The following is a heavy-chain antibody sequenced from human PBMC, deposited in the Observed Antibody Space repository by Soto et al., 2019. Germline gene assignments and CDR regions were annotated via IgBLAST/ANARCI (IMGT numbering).Heavy chain of an antibody. CDR1: GGTFSSYA. CDR3: ARDHSSDLRFLEGRFDY. J-gene: IGHJ4*02. D-gene: IGHD3-3*01. CDR2: IIPIFGTA. Sequence: QVQLVQSGAEVKKPGSSVKVSCKASGGTFSSYAISWVRQAPGQGLEWMGGIIPIFGTANYAQKFQGRVTITADESTSTAYMELSSLRSEDTAVYYCARDHSSDLRFLEGRFDYWGQGTLVTVSS. V-gene: IGHV1-69*01.